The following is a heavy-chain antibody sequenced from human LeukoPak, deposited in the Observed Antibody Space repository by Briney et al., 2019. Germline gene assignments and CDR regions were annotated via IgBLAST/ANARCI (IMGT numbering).Heavy chain of an antibody. Sequence: SETLSLTCTVSGGSISSYYWSWIRQPPGKGLEWIGYIYYSGSTNYNPSLKSRVAISVDTSKNQFSLKLTSVTAADTAVYYCARVGGYSHKDWGQGNLVTVSS. D-gene: IGHD5-18*01. CDR1: GGSISSYY. V-gene: IGHV4-59*01. CDR3: ARVGGYSHKD. J-gene: IGHJ4*02. CDR2: IYYSGST.